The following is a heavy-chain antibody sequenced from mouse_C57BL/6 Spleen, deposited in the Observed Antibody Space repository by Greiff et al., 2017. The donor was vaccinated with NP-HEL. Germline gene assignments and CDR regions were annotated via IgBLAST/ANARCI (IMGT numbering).Heavy chain of an antibody. J-gene: IGHJ3*01. V-gene: IGHV1-9*01. Sequence: VQLQQSGAELMKPGASVKLSCKATGYTFTGYWIEWVKQRPGHGLEWIGEILPGSGSTNYNEKFKGKATLTADTSSNTAYMQLSSLTPEDSAIYYCASNYYGSSYGFGYWGQGTLVTVSA. CDR1: GYTFTGYW. D-gene: IGHD1-1*01. CDR2: ILPGSGST. CDR3: ASNYYGSSYGFGY.